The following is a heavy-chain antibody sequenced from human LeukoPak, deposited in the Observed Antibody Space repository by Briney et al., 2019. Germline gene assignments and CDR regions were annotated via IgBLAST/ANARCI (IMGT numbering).Heavy chain of an antibody. CDR3: AREGYCTEAYYYYYYMDV. J-gene: IGHJ6*03. CDR1: GFTFSSYA. D-gene: IGHD1-26*01. CDR2: ISYDGSNK. V-gene: IGHV3-30*04. Sequence: PGGSLRLSCAASGFTFSSYAMHWVRQAPGKGLEWVAVISYDGSNKYYADSVKGRFTISRDNSKNTLYLQMNSLRAEATAVYYCAREGYCTEAYYYYYYMDVWGKGTTVTVSS.